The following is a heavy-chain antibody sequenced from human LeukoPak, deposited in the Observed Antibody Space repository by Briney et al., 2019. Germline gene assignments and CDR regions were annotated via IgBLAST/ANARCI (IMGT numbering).Heavy chain of an antibody. CDR2: ITTSDGNT. V-gene: IGHV3-23*01. Sequence: GGSLRLSCAASGLTFSSYTMSWVRQAPGKGLEWVSTITTSDGNTYYADSVKGRFTVSRDNSKNTLFLQMNSLRAEDTAVYYCAKDGGLWVSAHWGDSWGRGTLVTVSS. CDR1: GLTFSSYT. CDR3: AKDGGLWVSAHWGDS. J-gene: IGHJ4*02. D-gene: IGHD7-27*01.